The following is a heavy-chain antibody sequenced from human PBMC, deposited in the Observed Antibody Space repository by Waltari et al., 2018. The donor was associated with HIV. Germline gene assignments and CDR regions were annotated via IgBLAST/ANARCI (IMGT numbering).Heavy chain of an antibody. D-gene: IGHD3-10*01. CDR3: ARGGFYGSGSKVN. Sequence: EVQLVESGGGLVQPGGSLRLSCAASGFTFSSYGLSWVSQAPGKGLEWVANIKQDGSEKYYVDSVNGRFTISRDNAESSLYLQMNSLRAEDTAVYYCARGGFYGSGSKVNWGQGTLVTVSS. CDR2: IKQDGSEK. V-gene: IGHV3-7*04. CDR1: GFTFSSYG. J-gene: IGHJ4*02.